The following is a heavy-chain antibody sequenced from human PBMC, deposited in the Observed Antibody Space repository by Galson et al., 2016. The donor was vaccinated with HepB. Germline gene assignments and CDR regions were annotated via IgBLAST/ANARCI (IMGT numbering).Heavy chain of an antibody. CDR3: AKDRETWAPYGMEV. CDR2: IWYDGRTE. CDR1: GFTFSSYV. J-gene: IGHJ6*02. D-gene: IGHD3-16*01. Sequence: SLRLSCAASGFTFSSYVMHWVRQAPGKGLEWVAVIWYDGRTEYYADSVKGRFAISRDNSGDTLYLYMNSLRVEDTTVYYRAKDRETWAPYGMEVWGQGTTVTVSS. V-gene: IGHV3-33*06.